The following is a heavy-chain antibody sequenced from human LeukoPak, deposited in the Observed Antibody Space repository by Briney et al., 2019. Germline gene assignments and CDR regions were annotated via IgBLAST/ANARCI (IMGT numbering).Heavy chain of an antibody. CDR1: GYTFTGYY. CDR2: INPNTGDT. V-gene: IGHV1-2*02. J-gene: IGHJ4*02. D-gene: IGHD1-26*01. CDR3: ARGVGPTKKTFEH. Sequence: GASVTVSCTATGYTFTGYYMHWVRQAPGQGLEWMGWINPNTGDTSYVQKFQGRVTMTRDTSISTAYMELSRLRSDDTAVYYCARGVGPTKKTFEHGGQGTRVTVS.